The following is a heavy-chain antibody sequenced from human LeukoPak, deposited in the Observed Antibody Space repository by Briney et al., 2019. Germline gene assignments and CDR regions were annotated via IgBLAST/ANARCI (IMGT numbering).Heavy chain of an antibody. V-gene: IGHV1-24*01. Sequence: GASVKVSYKVSGSTLTELSMHWVRQAPGKGLEWMGGFDPEDGETIYAQKFQGRVTMTEDTSTDTAYMELSRLRSEDTAVYYCATVGYGYNYFDYWGQGTLVTVSS. J-gene: IGHJ4*02. CDR1: GSTLTELS. D-gene: IGHD5-18*01. CDR3: ATVGYGYNYFDY. CDR2: FDPEDGET.